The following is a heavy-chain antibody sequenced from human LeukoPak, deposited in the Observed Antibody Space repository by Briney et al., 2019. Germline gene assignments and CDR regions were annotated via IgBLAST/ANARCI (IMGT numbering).Heavy chain of an antibody. V-gene: IGHV3-21*01. CDR1: GFTFSSYS. CDR3: ARAGGGGLGYFDY. Sequence: GGSLRLSCAASGFTFSSYSMNWVRQAPGKGLEWVSSISSSSSYIYYADSVKGRFTISRDNAKNSLYLQVNSLRAEDTAVYYCARAGGGGLGYFDYWGQGTLVTVSS. D-gene: IGHD2-15*01. CDR2: ISSSSSYI. J-gene: IGHJ4*02.